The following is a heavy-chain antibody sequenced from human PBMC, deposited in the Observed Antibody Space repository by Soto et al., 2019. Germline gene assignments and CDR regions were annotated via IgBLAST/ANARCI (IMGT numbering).Heavy chain of an antibody. CDR3: AKATTNGGWFNPFDS. V-gene: IGHV3-23*01. Sequence: GWSLRLSCAASGFIFVNYAMNWVRQAPGKGLEWVSVLSGSGTSTYYADSVKGRFTISRDNSRDTLFLQMNSLTADDTAVYYCAKATTNGGWFNPFDSWGQGALVTVSS. D-gene: IGHD6-19*01. CDR2: LSGSGTST. CDR1: GFIFVNYA. J-gene: IGHJ4*02.